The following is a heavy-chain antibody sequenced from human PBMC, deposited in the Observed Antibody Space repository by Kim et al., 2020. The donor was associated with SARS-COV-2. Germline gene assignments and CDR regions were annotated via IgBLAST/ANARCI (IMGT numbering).Heavy chain of an antibody. J-gene: IGHJ6*02. Sequence: GGSLRLSCAASGFTFSSYEMNWVRQAPGKGLEWVSYISSSGSTIYYADSVKGRFTISRDNSKNSLYLQMNSLRAEDTAVYYCARAPYSSSYNYYGMDVGRQGTTVTVSS. CDR2: ISSSGSTI. CDR1: GFTFSSYE. D-gene: IGHD6-13*01. V-gene: IGHV3-48*03. CDR3: ARAPYSSSYNYYGMDV.